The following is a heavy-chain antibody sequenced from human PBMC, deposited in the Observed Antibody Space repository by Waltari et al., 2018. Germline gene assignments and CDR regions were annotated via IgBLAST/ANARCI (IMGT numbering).Heavy chain of an antibody. CDR2: INTDGSST. CDR1: GFNFSNYW. D-gene: IGHD6-25*01. Sequence: QLVESGGGLVQPGGSLRISCEASGFNFSNYWMHWVRQARGKVLVSVSHINTDGSSTNYADSVKGRFTISRDNAKNTLFLQINSLRAEDTAVYYCVLYSSEFLGDCWGQGTLVTVSS. J-gene: IGHJ4*02. V-gene: IGHV3-74*01. CDR3: VLYSSEFLGDC.